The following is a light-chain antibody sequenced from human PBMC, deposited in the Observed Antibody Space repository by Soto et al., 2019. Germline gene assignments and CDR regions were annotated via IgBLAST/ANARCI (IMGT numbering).Light chain of an antibody. CDR1: QTVRNNY. Sequence: EFVLTQSPVTLSLSPGERATLSCRASQTVRNNYLAWYQQKPGQAPRLLIYGASNRATGIPDRFSGSGSGTDFTLTISRLEPEDFAVYYCKQYGSSGKFGQGNKGDIK. CDR3: KQYGSSGK. V-gene: IGKV3-20*01. J-gene: IGKJ1*01. CDR2: GAS.